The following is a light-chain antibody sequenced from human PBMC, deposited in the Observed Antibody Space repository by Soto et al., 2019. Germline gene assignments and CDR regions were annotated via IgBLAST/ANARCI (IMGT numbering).Light chain of an antibody. CDR3: QQSYSTPRSA. J-gene: IGKJ4*01. V-gene: IGKV1-39*01. Sequence: DIQMTQSPSSLSASVGDRVTITCRASQSISSYLNWYQQKPGKAPKLLIYAASSLQSGVPSRFSDSGSGTDFTLTISSLQPEDFATYYCQQSYSTPRSAFGGGTKVEIK. CDR2: AAS. CDR1: QSISSY.